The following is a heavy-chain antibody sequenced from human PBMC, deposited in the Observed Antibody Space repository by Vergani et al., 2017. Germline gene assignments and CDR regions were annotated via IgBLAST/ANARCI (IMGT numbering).Heavy chain of an antibody. CDR3: AKFLTRATIYYYYYLDF. CDR2: IYHSGST. J-gene: IGHJ6*02. CDR1: GGSISSSNW. Sequence: QVQLQESGPGLVKPSGTLSLTCAVSGGSISSSNWWSWVRQPPGKGLEWIGEIYHSGSTNYNPSIKSRVTISVDKSKNTFSLKLSSVTAADTAVYYCAKFLTRATIYYYYYLDFWGQGTTVTVSS. D-gene: IGHD1-20*01. V-gene: IGHV4-4*02.